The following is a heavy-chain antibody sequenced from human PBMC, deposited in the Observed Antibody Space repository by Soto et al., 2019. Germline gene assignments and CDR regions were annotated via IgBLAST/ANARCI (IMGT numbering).Heavy chain of an antibody. D-gene: IGHD6-13*01. Sequence: ASVKVSCKASGYTFTSYGISWVRQAPGQGLERMGWISAYNGNTNYAQKLQGRVTMTTDTSKNQFSLKLSSVTAADTAVYYCARGFIAAAGNYYDYWGQGTLVTVSS. CDR3: ARGFIAAAGNYYDY. J-gene: IGHJ4*02. CDR2: ISAYNGNT. V-gene: IGHV1-18*01. CDR1: GYTFTSYG.